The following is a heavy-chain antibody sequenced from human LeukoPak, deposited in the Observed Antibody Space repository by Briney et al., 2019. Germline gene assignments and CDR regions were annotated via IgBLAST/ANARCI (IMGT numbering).Heavy chain of an antibody. CDR2: ISSSSSYI. V-gene: IGHV3-21*01. Sequence: GRSLRLSCAASGFTSSRHDINWVRQAPGKGLEWVSSISSSSSYIYYADSVKGRFTISRDNAKNSLYLQMNSLRDEDTAVYYCARDSSWHVPVPENPVAFDYWGQGTLVTVSS. CDR3: ARDSSWHVPVPENPVAFDY. CDR1: GFTSSRHD. J-gene: IGHJ4*02. D-gene: IGHD6-13*01.